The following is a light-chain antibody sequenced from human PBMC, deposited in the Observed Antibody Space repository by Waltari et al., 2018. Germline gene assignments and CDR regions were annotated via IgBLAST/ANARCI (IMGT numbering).Light chain of an antibody. CDR1: SSNIGAGYE. V-gene: IGLV1-40*01. J-gene: IGLJ2*01. Sequence: QSVLTQPPSVSGAPGQRVTISCPGSSSNIGAGYEVNWYQQLPGKAPKLLIHGNSNRPSGVPDRISGSKSGTSASLAITGLQAEDEADYYCQSYDSSLGGSVFGGGTKLTVL. CDR2: GNS. CDR3: QSYDSSLGGSV.